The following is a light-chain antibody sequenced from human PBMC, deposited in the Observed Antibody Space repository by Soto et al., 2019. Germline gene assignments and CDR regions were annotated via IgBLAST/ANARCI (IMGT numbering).Light chain of an antibody. CDR2: TNY. V-gene: IGLV1-47*02. Sequence: QSVLTQPPSASGTPGQRVTSSCSGSSSNIGSDYVYWFQQLPGTAPKLLIYTNYQRPSGVPDRFSGSKSGTSASLAISGLRSEDEADYWCAAWAARLSTWVFCGGTKLTVL. CDR3: AAWAARLSTWV. CDR1: SSNIGSDY. J-gene: IGLJ3*02.